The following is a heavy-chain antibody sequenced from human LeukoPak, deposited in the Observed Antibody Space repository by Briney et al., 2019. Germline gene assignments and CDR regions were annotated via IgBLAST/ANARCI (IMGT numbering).Heavy chain of an antibody. V-gene: IGHV4-34*01. J-gene: IGHJ6*03. CDR3: ARLAKFGPRMDV. D-gene: IGHD3-10*02. Sequence: SETLSLTCAVYGGSFSGYYWSWIRQPPGKGLEWIGEINHSGSTNYNPSLKSRVTISVDTSKNQFSLTLSSVTAADTAVYYCARLAKFGPRMDVWGKGTTVTISS. CDR1: GGSFSGYY. CDR2: INHSGST.